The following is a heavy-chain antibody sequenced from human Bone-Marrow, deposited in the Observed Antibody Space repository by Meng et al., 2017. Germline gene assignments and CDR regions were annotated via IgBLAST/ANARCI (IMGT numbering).Heavy chain of an antibody. CDR1: GGSISSSNW. V-gene: IGHV4-4*02. Sequence: GQLQGSGPGMVKPSGTRSLTCAVSGGSISSSNWWSWVRQPPGKGLEWIGEIYHSGSTNYNPSLKSRVTISVDKSKNQFSLKLSSVTAADTVVYYCARVRVEYWYFDLWGRGTLVTVSS. J-gene: IGHJ2*01. CDR2: IYHSGST. CDR3: ARVRVEYWYFDL.